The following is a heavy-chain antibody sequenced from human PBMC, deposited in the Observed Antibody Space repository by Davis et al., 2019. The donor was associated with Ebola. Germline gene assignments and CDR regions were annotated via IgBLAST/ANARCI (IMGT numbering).Heavy chain of an antibody. CDR1: GFTFTTYW. D-gene: IGHD3-3*01. J-gene: IGHJ6*04. CDR3: SRDQIKYFEFWSASSGGDSDYYGMDV. CDR2: ISSDGGST. Sequence: GESLKISCAASGFTFTTYWMHWVRQAPGKGLVWVSRISSDGGSTTYADSVKGRFTISRDNAKNTLYLQMNSLRAEDTAVYYCSRDQIKYFEFWSASSGGDSDYYGMDVWGKGTTVTVSS. V-gene: IGHV3-74*01.